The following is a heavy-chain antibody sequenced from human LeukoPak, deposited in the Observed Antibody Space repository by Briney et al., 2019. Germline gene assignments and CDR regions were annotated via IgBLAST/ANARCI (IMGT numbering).Heavy chain of an antibody. V-gene: IGHV1-2*02. CDR2: INPNSGGT. CDR3: ARDLLFGMATIKPYYCGMDV. D-gene: IGHD5-24*01. Sequence: ASVKVSCKASGYTFTGYYMHWARQAPGQGLEWMGWINPNSGGTNYAQKFQGRVTMTRDTSISTAYMELSRLRSDDTAVYYCARDLLFGMATIKPYYCGMDVWGQGTTVTVSS. J-gene: IGHJ6*02. CDR1: GYTFTGYY.